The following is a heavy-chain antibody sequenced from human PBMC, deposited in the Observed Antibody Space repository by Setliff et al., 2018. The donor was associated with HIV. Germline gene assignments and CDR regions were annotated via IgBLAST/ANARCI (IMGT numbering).Heavy chain of an antibody. Sequence: SETLSLTCTVSGGSITNYYWSWIRQPPGKGLEWIGFIYYNGSTNYNPSLKSRVTISVDTSKHQFFLKLSSVTAADTAVYFCARDTSFGYWGQGTLVTVSS. CDR2: IYYNGST. J-gene: IGHJ4*01. V-gene: IGHV4-59*12. CDR1: GGSITNYY. CDR3: ARDTSFGY.